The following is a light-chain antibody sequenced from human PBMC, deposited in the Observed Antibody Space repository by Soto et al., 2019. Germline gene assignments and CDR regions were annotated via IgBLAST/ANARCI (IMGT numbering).Light chain of an antibody. J-gene: IGKJ2*01. CDR1: QSVSSY. Sequence: EIVLTQSPATLSLSPGERATLSCRASQSVSSYLAWYQQKPGQTPRLLIYDASNSATGIPARFSGSGSGTDFTLTISSLEPEDFSVYYCQQRSSWPRTFGQGTNLEIK. CDR2: DAS. V-gene: IGKV3-11*01. CDR3: QQRSSWPRT.